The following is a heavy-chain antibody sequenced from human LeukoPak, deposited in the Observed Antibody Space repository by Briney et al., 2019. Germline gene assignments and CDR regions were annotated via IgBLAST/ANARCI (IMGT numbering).Heavy chain of an antibody. V-gene: IGHV4-39*07. Sequence: PSETLSLTCTVSGGSISSSRGYWAWLRQPPGKGLEWIGSIYYSGSTYYNPSLKSRVTISVDTSKNQFSLKLSSVTAADTAVYYCARVPHSGGGWFDPWGQGTLVTVSS. CDR3: ARVPHSGGGWFDP. D-gene: IGHD3-16*01. CDR2: IYYSGST. CDR1: GGSISSSRGY. J-gene: IGHJ5*02.